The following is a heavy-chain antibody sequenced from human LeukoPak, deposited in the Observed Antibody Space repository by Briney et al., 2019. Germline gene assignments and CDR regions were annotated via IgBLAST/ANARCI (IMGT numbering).Heavy chain of an antibody. D-gene: IGHD3-3*01. CDR2: FYTGGST. CDR3: ARDFFP. V-gene: IGHV4-61*02. J-gene: IGHJ5*02. Sequence: GQEWIGLFYTGGSTNYNPSLKSRVTISIDTSKNQFSLRLNSVTAADTAVYYCARDFFPWGQGTLVTVSS.